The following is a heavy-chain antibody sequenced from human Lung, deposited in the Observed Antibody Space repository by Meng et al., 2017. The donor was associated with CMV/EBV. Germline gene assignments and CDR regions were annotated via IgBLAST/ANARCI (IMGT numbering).Heavy chain of an antibody. CDR2: IYHSGST. CDR1: SSGGYS. D-gene: IGHD3-9*01. Sequence: SSGGYSWSWIRHPPGKGLEWIGYIYHSGSTYYNPSLKSRVTISVDRSKNQFSLKLSSVTAADTAVYYCARGSYYDILTGVYRGFDYWGQGTLVTVSS. J-gene: IGHJ4*02. V-gene: IGHV4-30-2*01. CDR3: ARGSYYDILTGVYRGFDY.